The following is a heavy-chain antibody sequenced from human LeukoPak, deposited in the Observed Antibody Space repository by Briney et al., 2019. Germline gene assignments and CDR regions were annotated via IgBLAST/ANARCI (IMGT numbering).Heavy chain of an antibody. D-gene: IGHD5-18*01. V-gene: IGHV4-34*01. CDR1: GGSFSGYY. CDR2: INHSGST. J-gene: IGHJ6*02. CDR3: ARGSGYSYGNIYYYYYGMDV. Sequence: PSETLSLTCAVYGGSFSGYYWSWIRQPPGKGLEWIGEINHSGSTNYNPSLKSRVTISVDTSKNQFSLKLSSVTAADTAVYYCARGSGYSYGNIYYYYYGMDVWGQGTTVTVSS.